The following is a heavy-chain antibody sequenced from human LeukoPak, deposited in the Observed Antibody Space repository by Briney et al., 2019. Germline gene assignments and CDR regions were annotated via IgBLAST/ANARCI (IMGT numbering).Heavy chain of an antibody. CDR1: GGSISSYY. Sequence: SETLSLTCTVSGGSISSYYWSWIRQPPGKGLECIGYMYYTGSTNYNPSLKSRVTISVDTSKNQFSLKLSSVTAADTAVYYCARDGYYDSSGYDAFDIWGQGTMVTVSS. CDR2: MYYTGST. D-gene: IGHD3-22*01. CDR3: ARDGYYDSSGYDAFDI. V-gene: IGHV4-59*01. J-gene: IGHJ3*02.